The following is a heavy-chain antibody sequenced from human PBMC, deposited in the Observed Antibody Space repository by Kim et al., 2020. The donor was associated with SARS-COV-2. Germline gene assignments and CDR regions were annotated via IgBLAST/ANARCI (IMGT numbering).Heavy chain of an antibody. D-gene: IGHD3-16*01. Sequence: SETLSLTCIVSGGSLGSRNWWSWVRQPPGKGLEWIGEIYHTGKSNYNPSLKSRVAMSVDTSKNHFSLKVTSVTAADTAVYYCATREEAYYDSLDPWGQGTLVTVSS. CDR1: GGSLGSRNW. J-gene: IGHJ5*02. CDR3: ATREEAYYDSLDP. V-gene: IGHV4-4*02. CDR2: IYHTGKS.